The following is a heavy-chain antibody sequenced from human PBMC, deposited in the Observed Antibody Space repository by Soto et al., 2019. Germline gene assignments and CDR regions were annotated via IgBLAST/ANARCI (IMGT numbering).Heavy chain of an antibody. J-gene: IGHJ5*02. CDR2: IYYSGST. V-gene: IGHV4-59*12. CDR3: ARTYVVVPAAPFDP. CDR1: GGSISSYY. Sequence: PSETLSLTCTVSGGSISSYYWSWIRQPPGKGLEWIGYIYYSGSTNYNPSLKSRVTISVDTSKNQFSLKLSSVTAADTAVYYCARTYVVVPAAPFDPWGQGTLVTVSS. D-gene: IGHD2-2*01.